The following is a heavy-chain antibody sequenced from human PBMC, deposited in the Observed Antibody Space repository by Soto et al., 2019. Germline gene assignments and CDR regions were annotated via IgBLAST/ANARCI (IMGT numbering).Heavy chain of an antibody. V-gene: IGHV1-18*01. Sequence: QVQLVQSGAEVMKPGASVKVSCKASGYTFTTFGISWVRQAPGQGLEWMGWINTYNGNTDYAQKFQGRVTMTTETSTRTAHMELMSLRSDDTAVYYCARDVLIPFRWGYATPPQYNYHGMDVWGQGTTVSVSS. CDR1: GYTFTTFG. CDR2: INTYNGNT. D-gene: IGHD3-16*01. CDR3: ARDVLIPFRWGYATPPQYNYHGMDV. J-gene: IGHJ6*02.